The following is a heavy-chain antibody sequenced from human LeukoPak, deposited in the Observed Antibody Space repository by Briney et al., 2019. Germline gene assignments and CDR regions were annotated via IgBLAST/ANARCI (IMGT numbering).Heavy chain of an antibody. CDR3: AKDIDAAMVSLGDY. J-gene: IGHJ4*02. CDR2: ISGDGGTT. D-gene: IGHD5-18*01. Sequence: GGSLRLSCAASGFXFDDYAIHWVRQAPGKGLEWVSLISGDGGTTYYADSVKGRFTISRDNSKYSLYLQMNSLRSEDTALYYCAKDIDAAMVSLGDYWGQGTLVTVSS. V-gene: IGHV3-43*02. CDR1: GFXFDDYA.